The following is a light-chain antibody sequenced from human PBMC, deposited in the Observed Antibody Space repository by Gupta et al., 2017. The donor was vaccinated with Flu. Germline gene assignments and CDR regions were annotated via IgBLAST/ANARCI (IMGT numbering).Light chain of an antibody. J-gene: IGKJ4*01. CDR2: GAS. CDR3: QQYNNWPPLT. CDR1: QSISSN. Sequence: ATLSVSPGERATLSCRANQSISSNLAWYQHKPGQSPRHLIYGASTRATGIPARFSGSGSGTEFTLTISSLQSEDFAVYYCQQYNNWPPLTFGGGTKVEIK. V-gene: IGKV3-15*01.